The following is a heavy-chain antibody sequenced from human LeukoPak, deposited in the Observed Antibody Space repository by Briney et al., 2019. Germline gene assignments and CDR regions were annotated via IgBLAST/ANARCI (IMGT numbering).Heavy chain of an antibody. V-gene: IGHV1-3*01. CDR1: GYTFTSYA. D-gene: IGHD5-18*01. CDR3: ARVRNGDTAMVPFDY. Sequence: ASVKVSCKASGYTFTSYAMHWVRQAPGQRLEWMGWINAGNGNTKYSQKFQGRVTITRDTSASTAYMELSSLRSEDTAVYYCARVRNGDTAMVPFDYWGQGTLVTVSS. J-gene: IGHJ4*02. CDR2: INAGNGNT.